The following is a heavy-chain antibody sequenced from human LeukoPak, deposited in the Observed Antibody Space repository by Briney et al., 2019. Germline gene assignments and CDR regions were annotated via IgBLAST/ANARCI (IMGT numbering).Heavy chain of an antibody. Sequence: PSETLSLTCTVSGGSISSGSYYWSWIRQPAGKGLEWIGRIYTSGSTNYNPSLKSRVTISVDTSKNQFSLKLSSVTAADTAVYYCARAQRGYYMDVWGKGTTVTVSS. J-gene: IGHJ6*03. V-gene: IGHV4-61*02. CDR2: IYTSGST. CDR3: ARAQRGYYMDV. CDR1: GGSISSGSYY.